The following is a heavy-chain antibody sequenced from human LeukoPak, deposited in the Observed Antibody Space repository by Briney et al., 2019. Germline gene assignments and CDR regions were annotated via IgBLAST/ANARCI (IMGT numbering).Heavy chain of an antibody. J-gene: IGHJ5*02. V-gene: IGHV3-33*01. CDR2: IWYDGSNK. CDR3: ARGNWFDP. CDR1: GFTFSNYG. Sequence: PGRSLRLSCAASGFTFSNYGMHWVRQAPGKGLEWVAVIWYDGSNKYHADSVKGRFTISRDNSKNTLYLQMNSLRAEDTAVYYCARGNWFDPWGQGTLVTVSS.